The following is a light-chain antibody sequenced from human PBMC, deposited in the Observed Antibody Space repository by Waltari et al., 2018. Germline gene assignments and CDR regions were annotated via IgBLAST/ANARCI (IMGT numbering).Light chain of an antibody. J-gene: IGLJ3*02. V-gene: IGLV4-69*01. Sequence: QLVLPQSPSASASLGASVKLTCTLSSGHSSNVIAWHQQQPEKGPQYLMKVNSDGSHSKGDKLPDRFSGSSSGAVHDLSSASLQSEDEADYYCQTGGHGTWVFGGGTKLTVL. CDR3: QTGGHGTWV. CDR1: SGHSSNV. CDR2: VNSDGSH.